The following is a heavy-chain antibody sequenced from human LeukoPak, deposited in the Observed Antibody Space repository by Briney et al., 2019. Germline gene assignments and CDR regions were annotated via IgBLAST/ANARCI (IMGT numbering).Heavy chain of an antibody. D-gene: IGHD6-19*01. Sequence: SETLSLTCTVSGGSISSSSYYWGWIRQPPGKGLEWIGSIGYSGSTYYNPSLKSRVTISVDTSKNQFSLKLSSVTAAETAVYYCARLVAGALAYWGQGTLVTVPS. J-gene: IGHJ4*02. CDR3: ARLVAGALAY. CDR2: IGYSGST. V-gene: IGHV4-39*01. CDR1: GGSISSSSYY.